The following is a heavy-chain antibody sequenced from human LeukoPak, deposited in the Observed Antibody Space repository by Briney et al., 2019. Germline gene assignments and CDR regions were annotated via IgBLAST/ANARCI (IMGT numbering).Heavy chain of an antibody. CDR2: INWNGGST. D-gene: IGHD6-19*01. J-gene: IGHJ6*02. CDR1: GFTFDDYG. Sequence: GGSLRLSCAASGFTFDDYGMSWVRQAPGKGLEWVSSINWNGGSTGYADSVKGRFTISRDNAKNSLYLQMNSLRAEDTALYHCAAVAGRGYYYYGMDVWGQGTTVTVSS. V-gene: IGHV3-20*01. CDR3: AAVAGRGYYYYGMDV.